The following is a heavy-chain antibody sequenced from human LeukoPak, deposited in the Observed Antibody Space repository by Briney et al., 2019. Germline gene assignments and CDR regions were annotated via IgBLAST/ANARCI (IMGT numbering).Heavy chain of an antibody. D-gene: IGHD4-11*01. J-gene: IGHJ4*02. CDR3: AGGSLYSNSFDY. Sequence: SETLSLTCAVSGHSISSGGYSWSWIRQPPGKGLEWVGYIYYSGSTYYNPSLKSRVIISVDRSKNQFSLKLSFVTAADTAVYYCAGGSLYSNSFDYWGQGTLVTVSS. CDR2: IYYSGST. V-gene: IGHV4-30-2*01. CDR1: GHSISSGGYS.